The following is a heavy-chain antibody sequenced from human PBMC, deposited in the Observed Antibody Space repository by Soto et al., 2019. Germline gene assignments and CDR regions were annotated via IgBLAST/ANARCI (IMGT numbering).Heavy chain of an antibody. CDR2: INPNSGGT. J-gene: IGHJ6*02. V-gene: IGHV1-2*04. Sequence: ASVKVSCKASGYTFTGYYMHWVRQAPGQGLEWMGWINPNSGGTNYAQKFQGWVTMTRDTSISTAYMEPSRLRSDDTAVYYRAREVVAAAGTNYYYYGMDVWGQGTTVTVSS. CDR3: AREVVAAAGTNYYYYGMDV. CDR1: GYTFTGYY. D-gene: IGHD6-13*01.